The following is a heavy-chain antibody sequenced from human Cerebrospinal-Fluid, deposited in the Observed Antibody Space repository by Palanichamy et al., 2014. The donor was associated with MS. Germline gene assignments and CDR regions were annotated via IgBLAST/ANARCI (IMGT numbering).Heavy chain of an antibody. J-gene: IGHJ5*02. D-gene: IGHD2-21*02. V-gene: IGHV4-30-2*01. CDR2: IYYSGGT. CDR3: ARYCGGDCGANWFDP. CDR1: GDSINSGGFS. Sequence: QLHLQESGSGLVKPSQTLSLTCAVSGDSINSGGFSWSWIRQPPGKGLEWIGYIYYSGGTYYNPSLKSRVNISVDGSKNQFSLKLTSVTAADTAVYFCARYCGGDCGANWFDPWGQGTLVTVSS.